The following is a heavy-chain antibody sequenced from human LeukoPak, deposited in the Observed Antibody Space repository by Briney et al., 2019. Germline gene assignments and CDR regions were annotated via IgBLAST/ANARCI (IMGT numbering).Heavy chain of an antibody. CDR3: ARVFGAYYYDRSGSGGAFDI. CDR2: INPSGGST. J-gene: IGHJ3*02. D-gene: IGHD3-22*01. Sequence: ASVKVSCKASGYTFTSYYMHWVRQAPGQGLEWMGLINPSGGSTSYAQKFQGRVTMTRDMSTSTVYMELSSLRSEDTAVYYCARVFGAYYYDRSGSGGAFDIWGQGTMVTVSS. CDR1: GYTFTSYY. V-gene: IGHV1-46*01.